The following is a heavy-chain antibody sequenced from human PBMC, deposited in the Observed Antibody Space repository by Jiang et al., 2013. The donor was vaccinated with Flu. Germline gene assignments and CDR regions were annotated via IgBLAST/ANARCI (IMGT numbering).Heavy chain of an antibody. J-gene: IGHJ5*02. CDR3: VRWRMGGDCSSTSCNTNFFDL. CDR2: IYYSGST. CDR1: GGSVSSGSNY. Sequence: GPGLVKPSETLSLTCTVSGGSVSSGSNYWSWIRQPPGKGLDYIGYIYYSGSTNYNPSLKRRVMISIDMSQNQFSLKLSSVTAADTAVYYCVRWRMGGDCSSTSCNTNFFDLWGQGTLVTVSS. D-gene: IGHD2-2*02. V-gene: IGHV4-61*01.